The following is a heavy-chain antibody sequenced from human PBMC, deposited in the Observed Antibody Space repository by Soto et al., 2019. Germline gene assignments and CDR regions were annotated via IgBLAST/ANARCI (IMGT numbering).Heavy chain of an antibody. Sequence: VKVSCKASGYTFTDYYLHWVRQAPGQGLEWMGWINPDSGGTNYAQKFRGRVTMTRDTSIRTAYMELSRLRSDVTAVYYCARRRYGSERDCFHPWGQGTLVTVSS. CDR1: GYTFTDYY. CDR3: ARRRYGSERDCFHP. D-gene: IGHD3-10*01. V-gene: IGHV1-2*02. CDR2: INPDSGGT. J-gene: IGHJ5*02.